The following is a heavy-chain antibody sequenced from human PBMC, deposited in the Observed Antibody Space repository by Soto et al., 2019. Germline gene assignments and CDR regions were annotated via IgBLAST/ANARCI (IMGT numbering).Heavy chain of an antibody. CDR3: AKDEYQLVRHYYYGVDV. CDR1: GFTFSSYG. J-gene: IGHJ6*02. D-gene: IGHD6-6*01. Sequence: PGGSLRLSCAASGFTFSSYGMHWVRQAPGKGLEWVAVISYDGSNKYYADSVKGRFTISRDNSKNTLYLQMNSLRAEDTAVYYCAKDEYQLVRHYYYGVDVWGQGTTVTVSS. CDR2: ISYDGSNK. V-gene: IGHV3-30*18.